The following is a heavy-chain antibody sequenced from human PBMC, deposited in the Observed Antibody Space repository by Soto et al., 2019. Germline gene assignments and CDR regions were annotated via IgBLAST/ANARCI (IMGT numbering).Heavy chain of an antibody. CDR2: TKEEGSEE. CDR1: GFTFSTYL. J-gene: IGHJ6*02. CDR3: ARDWGAPGRGSAFGYYYHFGMDV. Sequence: EVQLVESGGGLVQPGGSLRLSGAASGFTFSTYLMNWVRQAPGKGLQWVANTKEEGSEEYYVDSVKGRFTISRDTTKKSLYLDMNRLRGEDTAVYYCARDWGAPGRGSAFGYYYHFGMDVWGQGATVTVPS. V-gene: IGHV3-7*05. D-gene: IGHD3-16*01.